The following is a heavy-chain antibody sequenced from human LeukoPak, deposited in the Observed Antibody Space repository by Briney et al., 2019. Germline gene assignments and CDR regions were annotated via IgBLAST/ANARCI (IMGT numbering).Heavy chain of an antibody. Sequence: GRSLRLSCAASGFTFSSHGMHWVRQAPGKGLEWVAVIWYDGSNKYYADSVKGRFTISRDNSKNTLYLQMNSLRAEDTAVYYCARGMGYYYDSSGYSTLGDYWGQGTLVTVSS. CDR2: IWYDGSNK. V-gene: IGHV3-33*01. CDR3: ARGMGYYYDSSGYSTLGDY. J-gene: IGHJ4*02. D-gene: IGHD3-22*01. CDR1: GFTFSSHG.